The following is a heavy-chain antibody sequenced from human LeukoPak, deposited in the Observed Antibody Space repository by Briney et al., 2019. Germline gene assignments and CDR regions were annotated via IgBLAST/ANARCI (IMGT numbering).Heavy chain of an antibody. CDR2: ISGSGGST. Sequence: GGSLRLSCAASGFIFCSYAMSWVRQAPGKGLEWVSAISGSGGSTYYADSVKGRFTISRDNSKNTLFLQMNSLRAEDTAVYYCAKDGVVAATPVYYWGQGTLVTVSS. CDR3: AKDGVVAATPVYY. J-gene: IGHJ4*02. D-gene: IGHD2-15*01. V-gene: IGHV3-23*01. CDR1: GFIFCSYA.